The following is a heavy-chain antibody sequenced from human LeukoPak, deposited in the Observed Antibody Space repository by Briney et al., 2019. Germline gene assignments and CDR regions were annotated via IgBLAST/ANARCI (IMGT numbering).Heavy chain of an antibody. CDR3: ARDLGWELHYFDY. V-gene: IGHV3-23*01. CDR2: ISGSGGST. Sequence: PGGSLRLSCAASGFTFSSYAMSWVRQAPGKGLEWVSAISGSGGSTYYADSVKGRFTISRDDAKNSLSLQMNNLRAEDTAVYYCARDLGWELHYFDYWGQGNLVTVSS. D-gene: IGHD1-26*01. CDR1: GFTFSSYA. J-gene: IGHJ4*02.